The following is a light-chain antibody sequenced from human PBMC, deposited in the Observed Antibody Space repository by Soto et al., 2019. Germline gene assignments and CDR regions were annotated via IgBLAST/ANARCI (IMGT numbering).Light chain of an antibody. CDR1: QTISSW. Sequence: SVGDRVTITCLASQTISSWLAWYQQKPGKAPKLLIYKASTLKSGVPSRFSGSGSGTELTLTISSLQPDDFATYYCQHYNSYSEAFGQGTKVDI. V-gene: IGKV1-5*03. CDR3: QHYNSYSEA. J-gene: IGKJ1*01. CDR2: KAS.